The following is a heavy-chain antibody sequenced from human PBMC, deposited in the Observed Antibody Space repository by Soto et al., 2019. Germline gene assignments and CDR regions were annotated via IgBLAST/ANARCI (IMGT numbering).Heavy chain of an antibody. CDR1: GGSISSGGYY. J-gene: IGHJ4*02. CDR3: AGSGYSSGWPYFDY. CDR2: IYYSGST. V-gene: IGHV4-31*03. Sequence: QVQLQESGPGLVKPSQTLSLTCTVSGGSISSGGYYWSWIRQHPGKGLEWIGYIYYSGSTYYNPSLKSRVTISVDTSKNQFSLKLSSVTAADTAVHYCAGSGYSSGWPYFDYWGQGTLVTVSS. D-gene: IGHD6-19*01.